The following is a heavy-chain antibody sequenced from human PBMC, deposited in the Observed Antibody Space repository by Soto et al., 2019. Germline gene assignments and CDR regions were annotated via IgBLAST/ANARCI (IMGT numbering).Heavy chain of an antibody. CDR2: ISGSGGST. Sequence: EVQLLESGGGLVQPGGSLRLSCVASGCTFSSYAMSWVRQAPGKGLEWVSAISGSGGSTYYADSVKGRFTISRDNSKNTLYLQMNSLRAEDTAVYYCAKQWSGWGNFDYWGQGTLVTVSS. J-gene: IGHJ4*02. D-gene: IGHD6-19*01. CDR1: GCTFSSYA. V-gene: IGHV3-23*01. CDR3: AKQWSGWGNFDY.